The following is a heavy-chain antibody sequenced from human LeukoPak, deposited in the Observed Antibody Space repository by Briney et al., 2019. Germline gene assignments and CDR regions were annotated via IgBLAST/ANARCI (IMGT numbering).Heavy chain of an antibody. Sequence: PSETLSLTCTVSGVSISRVGYYWSWIRQHPGKGLEWIGYIYYSGSTYYNPSLKSRVTISVDTSKNQFSLKLSSVTAADTAVYYCARDGDSSGYSAFDIWRQGTIVTVSS. CDR3: ARDGDSSGYSAFDI. V-gene: IGHV4-31*03. CDR1: GVSISRVGYY. CDR2: IYYSGST. J-gene: IGHJ3*02. D-gene: IGHD3-22*01.